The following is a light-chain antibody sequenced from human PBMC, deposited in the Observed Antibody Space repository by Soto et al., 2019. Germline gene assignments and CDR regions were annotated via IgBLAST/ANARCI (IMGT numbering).Light chain of an antibody. CDR1: ISNIGTNY. CDR2: RDN. CDR3: AAWDDTVRSYV. J-gene: IGLJ1*01. V-gene: IGLV1-47*01. Sequence: QSVLTQPPSVSGTPGQRVTISCSGGISNIGTNYVHWFQQLPGTAPKVLSNRDNQRPSGVPDRFSGSKSGPSASLAISGLRSEDEAEYYCAAWDDTVRSYVFGTGTKLTVL.